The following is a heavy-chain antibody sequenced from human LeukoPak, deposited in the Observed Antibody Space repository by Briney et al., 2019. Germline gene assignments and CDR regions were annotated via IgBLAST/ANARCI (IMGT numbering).Heavy chain of an antibody. D-gene: IGHD3-10*01. CDR2: IYYSGST. CDR1: GGSISSYY. CDR3: ARGITMVRGVPLDWFDP. Sequence: PSETLSLTCTVSGGSISSYYWSWIRQPPGKGLEWIGYIYYSGSTNYNPSLKSRVTISVDTSKNQFSLKLSSVTAADTAVYYCARGITMVRGVPLDWFDPWAREPWSPSPQ. J-gene: IGHJ5*02. V-gene: IGHV4-59*01.